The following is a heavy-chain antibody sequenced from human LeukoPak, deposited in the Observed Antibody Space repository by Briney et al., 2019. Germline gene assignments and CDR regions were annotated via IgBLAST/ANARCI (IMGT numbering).Heavy chain of an antibody. D-gene: IGHD2-2*01. J-gene: IGHJ4*02. V-gene: IGHV1-18*04. CDR3: ARGAGYCSSTSCYVFDY. Sequence: ASVKVSCKASGYTLTSYGISWVRQAPGQGLEWMGWISAYNGNTNYAQKLQGRVTMTTDTSTSTAYMELRSLRSDDTAVYYCARGAGYCSSTSCYVFDYWGQGTLVTVSS. CDR2: ISAYNGNT. CDR1: GYTLTSYG.